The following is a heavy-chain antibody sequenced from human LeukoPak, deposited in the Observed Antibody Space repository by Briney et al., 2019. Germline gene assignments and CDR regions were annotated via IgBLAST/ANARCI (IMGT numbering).Heavy chain of an antibody. Sequence: GGSLRLSCAASGFTFSSSSMNWVRQAPGKGLEWVSYISSSVSSTIYYADSVKGRFTISRDNAENSLYLQMNSLRAEDTAVYYCARAPAYYYDSSGYSDYWGQGTLVTVSS. CDR2: ISSSVSSTI. D-gene: IGHD3-22*01. V-gene: IGHV3-48*01. CDR1: GFTFSSSS. J-gene: IGHJ4*02. CDR3: ARAPAYYYDSSGYSDY.